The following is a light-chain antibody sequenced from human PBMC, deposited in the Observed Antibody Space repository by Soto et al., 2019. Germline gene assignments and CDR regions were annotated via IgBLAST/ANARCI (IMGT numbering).Light chain of an antibody. Sequence: EVVLTQSPGTLSLSPGERATLSCRASENVRTFVDWYQQKPGRAPRLLIYGASNRATGIPARFSGSGSWTDVTLTISGLEPEECAAYYCQQHLHSSPWPFGAGTKVEIK. CDR2: GAS. CDR3: QQHLHSSPWP. J-gene: IGKJ4*02. CDR1: ENVRTF. V-gene: IGKV3-11*01.